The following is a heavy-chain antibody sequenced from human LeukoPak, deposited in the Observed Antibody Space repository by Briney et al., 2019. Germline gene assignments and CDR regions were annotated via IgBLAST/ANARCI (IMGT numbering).Heavy chain of an antibody. CDR1: GGSISSSSYY. J-gene: IGHJ6*03. V-gene: IGHV4-61*02. CDR2: IYTSGST. Sequence: SETLSLTCTVSGGSISSSSYYWGWIRQPAGKGLEWIGRIYTSGSTNYNPSLKSRVTISVDTSKNQFSLKLSSVTAADTAVYYCARERGWYYYYYMDVWGKGTTVTVSS. CDR3: ARERGWYYYYYMDV.